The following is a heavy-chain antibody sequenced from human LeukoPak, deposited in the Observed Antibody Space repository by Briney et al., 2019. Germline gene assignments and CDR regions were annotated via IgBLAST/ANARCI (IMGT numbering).Heavy chain of an antibody. J-gene: IGHJ6*02. V-gene: IGHV3-30-3*01. D-gene: IGHD6-13*01. CDR2: LSYDGSNT. CDR1: GFTFSSYA. Sequence: PGKSLRLSCAASGFTFSSYAMHWVRQAPGKGLEWVAVLSYDGSNTYHADSVKGRFTISRDNSENTLYLQMNSLRPEDTAVYYCARVPGIAATAYYYYAMDVWGQGTTVTVSS. CDR3: ARVPGIAATAYYYYAMDV.